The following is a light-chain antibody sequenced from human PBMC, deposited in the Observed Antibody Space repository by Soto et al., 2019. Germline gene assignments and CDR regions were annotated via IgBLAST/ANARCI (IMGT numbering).Light chain of an antibody. CDR1: QTIYSN. CDR3: QQYYSYPLT. J-gene: IGKJ4*01. V-gene: IGKV3-15*01. Sequence: IQMTQSPSTLSVSPGERATLSCRASQTIYSNVAWYQQRPGQAPRLLIYRASARATGIPARFSGSGSGTEFTLTIGSLQSEDFATYYCQQYYSYPLTFGGGTKVDIK. CDR2: RAS.